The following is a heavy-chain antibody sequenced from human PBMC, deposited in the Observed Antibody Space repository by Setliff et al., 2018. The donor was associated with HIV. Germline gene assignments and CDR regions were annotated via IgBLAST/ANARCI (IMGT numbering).Heavy chain of an antibody. J-gene: IGHJ1*01. CDR1: GFTFSSYA. CDR3: TKTPTGVLAADAIQY. CDR2: ITS. V-gene: IGHV3-23*01. Sequence: GGSLRLSCAASGFTFSSYAMTWVRQAPGKGLEWVSDITSYYVDSVKGRFTISRDKSKNTLYLQLNSLRAEDSAVYYCTKTPTGVLAADAIQYWGPGTLVTVSS. D-gene: IGHD1-1*01.